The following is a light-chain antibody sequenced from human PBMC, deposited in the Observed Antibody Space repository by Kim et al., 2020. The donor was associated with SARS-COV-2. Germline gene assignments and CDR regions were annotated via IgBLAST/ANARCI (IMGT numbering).Light chain of an antibody. V-gene: IGLV2-14*04. Sequence: GQSHTTAFTGSIINISHYIFVSSYQQHPHKAPKLIIYAFSRRPSGVSDRFSGSKSDNTASLTISGLQAEDEADYHCTSYTSSIAWVFGVGTQLTVL. J-gene: IGLJ3*02. CDR1: IINISHYIF. CDR2: AFS. CDR3: TSYTSSIAWV.